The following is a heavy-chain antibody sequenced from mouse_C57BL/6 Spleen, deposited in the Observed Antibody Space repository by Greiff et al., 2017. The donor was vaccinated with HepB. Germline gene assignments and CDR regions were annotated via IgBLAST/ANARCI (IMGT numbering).Heavy chain of an antibody. J-gene: IGHJ2*01. CDR1: GFTFSDYG. Sequence: EVMLVESGGGLVKPGGSLKLSCAASGFTFSDYGMHWVRQAPEKGLEWVAYISSGSSTIYYADTVKGRFPISRDNAKNTLFLQMTSLRSQDTAMYYCARSRLYPFDYWGQGTTLTVSS. CDR3: ARSRLYPFDY. CDR2: ISSGSSTI. V-gene: IGHV5-17*01.